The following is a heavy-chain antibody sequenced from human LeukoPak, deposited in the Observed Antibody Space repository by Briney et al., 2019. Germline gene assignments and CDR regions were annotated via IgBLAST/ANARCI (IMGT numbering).Heavy chain of an antibody. J-gene: IGHJ4*02. CDR2: IIPIFGTA. CDR1: GGTFSCYA. CDR3: ATSPGGRWLILPTDFDY. V-gene: IGHV1-69*01. D-gene: IGHD3-16*01. Sequence: PVKVSCKASGGTFSCYAISWVRQAPGQGLEWMGGIIPIFGTANYAQKFQGRVTITADESTSTAYMELNSLRSEDTAVYYCATSPGGRWLILPTDFDYWGQGTLVTVSS.